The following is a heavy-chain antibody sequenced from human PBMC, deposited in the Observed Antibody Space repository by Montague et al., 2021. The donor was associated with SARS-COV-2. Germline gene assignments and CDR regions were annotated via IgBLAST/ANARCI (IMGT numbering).Heavy chain of an antibody. CDR3: ARSYGTTVVTRAFDY. J-gene: IGHJ4*02. D-gene: IGHD4-23*01. Sequence: PALVKPTQTLTLTCTFSGFSLSTCGMCVSWIRQPPGKALEWLTLIDWDDDKYYSTSLKTRLTISKDTSKNQVVLTMTNMDPVDTATYYCARSYGTTVVTRAFDYWGQGTLVTVSS. CDR1: GFSLSTCGMC. V-gene: IGHV2-70*01. CDR2: IDWDDDK.